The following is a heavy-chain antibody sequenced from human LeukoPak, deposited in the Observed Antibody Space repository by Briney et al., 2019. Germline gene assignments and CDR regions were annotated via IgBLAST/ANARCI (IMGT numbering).Heavy chain of an antibody. D-gene: IGHD4-17*01. CDR2: INPNSGGT. J-gene: IGHJ4*02. CDR3: VPSGGNGDYYFDY. Sequence: ASVKVSCKASGYTFTGYYMHWVRQAPGQGLEYMAWINPNSGGTNYAKKFQGRVTMTRATSISTAYMELSRLRPDETAVYYCVPSGGNGDYYFDYWGQGTLVTVSS. CDR1: GYTFTGYY. V-gene: IGHV1-2*02.